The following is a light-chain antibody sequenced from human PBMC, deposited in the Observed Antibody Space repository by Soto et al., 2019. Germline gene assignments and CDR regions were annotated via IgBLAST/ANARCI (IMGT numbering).Light chain of an antibody. Sequence: DIQLTQSPSFLSESVGDRVTITCRASQGINNYLGWYQQKPGKAPKLRIYAASTLQSGVPSRFSGSGSGTEFTLTISSLQPEDFATYYCQQLNSYPITFGPGTKVDI. CDR2: AAS. J-gene: IGKJ3*01. CDR1: QGINNY. V-gene: IGKV1-9*01. CDR3: QQLNSYPIT.